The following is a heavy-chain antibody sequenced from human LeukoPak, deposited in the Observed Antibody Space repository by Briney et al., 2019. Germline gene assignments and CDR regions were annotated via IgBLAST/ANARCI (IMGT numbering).Heavy chain of an antibody. CDR3: AKESGSYEH. D-gene: IGHD1-26*01. J-gene: IGHJ4*02. CDR1: GFTFSSSA. CDR2: ISNNGGYT. Sequence: GGSLRLSCAASGFTFSSSAMSWVRQAPGKGLEWVSAISNNGGYTYYADSVQGRFTISRDNSKNTLYLQMNSLRAEDTAVYYCAKESGSYEHWGQGTLVTVSS. V-gene: IGHV3-23*01.